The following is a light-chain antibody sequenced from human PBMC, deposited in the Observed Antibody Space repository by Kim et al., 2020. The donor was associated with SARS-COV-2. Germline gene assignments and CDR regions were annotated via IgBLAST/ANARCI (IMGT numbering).Light chain of an antibody. J-gene: IGKJ4*01. CDR3: QQHNGY. Sequence: TLSASVGATVTVTCRASQSITCGLAWYQQKPGKAPKLLIYLVSNLDYGVPSRFSGSGSGTQFTLAISSLQPDDFATYYCQQHNGYFCGGTKVDIK. V-gene: IGKV1-5*01. CDR2: LVS. CDR1: QSITCG.